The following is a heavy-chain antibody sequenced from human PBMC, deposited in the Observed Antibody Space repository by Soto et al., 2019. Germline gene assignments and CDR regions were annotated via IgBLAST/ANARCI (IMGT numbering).Heavy chain of an antibody. CDR3: ARVVVVPAAMNYYYYYMDV. V-gene: IGHV3-33*01. CDR1: GFTFSSYG. CDR2: IWYDGSNK. D-gene: IGHD2-2*01. Sequence: QVQLVESGGGVVQPGRSLRLSCAASGFTFSSYGMHWVRQAPGKGLEWVAVIWYDGSNKYYADSVKGRFTISRDNSKNTLYLQMNSLRAEDTAVYYCARVVVVPAAMNYYYYYMDVWGKGTTVTVSS. J-gene: IGHJ6*03.